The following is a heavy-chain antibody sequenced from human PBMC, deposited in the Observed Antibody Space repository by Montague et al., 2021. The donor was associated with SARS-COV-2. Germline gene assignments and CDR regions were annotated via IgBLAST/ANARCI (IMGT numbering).Heavy chain of an antibody. CDR1: GFSLGTSGMC. CDR2: XDWXDDK. D-gene: IGHD1-1*01. Sequence: PALVKPTQTLTLTCTFSGFSLGTSGMCVSWIRQPPGKALEWLALXDWXDDKYYSTSLKTRLTISKDTSKNPVVLTMTNMDPVDTATYYCARINSDPLDYYYGMDVWGQGTTVTVSS. CDR3: ARINSDPLDYYYGMDV. J-gene: IGHJ6*02. V-gene: IGHV2-70*01.